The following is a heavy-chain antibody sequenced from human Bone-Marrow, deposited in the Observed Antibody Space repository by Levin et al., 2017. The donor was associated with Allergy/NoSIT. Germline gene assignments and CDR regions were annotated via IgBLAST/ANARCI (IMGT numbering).Heavy chain of an antibody. Sequence: GESLKISCAASGFTFSSYGMHWVRQAPGKGLEWVASISFDGSVAYHADSVNGRFTISRDNSKNTLYLQMNSLRGGDTAVYYCAKVLRFYYPSMDVWGKGTTVTVSS. J-gene: IGHJ6*03. V-gene: IGHV3-30*05. D-gene: IGHD2-21*01. CDR3: AKVLRFYYPSMDV. CDR1: GFTFSSYG. CDR2: ISFDGSVA.